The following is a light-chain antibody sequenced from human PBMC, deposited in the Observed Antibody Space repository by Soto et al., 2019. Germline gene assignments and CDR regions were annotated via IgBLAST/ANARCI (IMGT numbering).Light chain of an antibody. V-gene: IGKV1-39*01. CDR2: DAA. CDR3: HHYNTYST. CDR1: QNINTY. Sequence: DIQMTQSPYSLSAAVGDRVTIACRASQNINTYLNWYQQKPGKAPKLLIFDAASLQSGVPSRFSGGGSRTDFTLTITSLQPDDFATYYCHHYNTYSTFGQGTKVDIK. J-gene: IGKJ1*01.